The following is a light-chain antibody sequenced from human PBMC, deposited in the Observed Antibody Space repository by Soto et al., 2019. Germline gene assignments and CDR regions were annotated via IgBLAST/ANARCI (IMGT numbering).Light chain of an antibody. V-gene: IGKV3D-15*01. CDR2: GAS. CDR3: QRYNDWPPA. CDR1: QSVSSN. Sequence: EIVMTQSPATLSVSPGERATLSCRASQSVSSNLAWYQQKPGQAPRLLIYGASIRATGTPARFSGSGSGTEFTLTISSLQSEDFAAYYCQRYNDWPPAFGQGTRLEIK. J-gene: IGKJ5*01.